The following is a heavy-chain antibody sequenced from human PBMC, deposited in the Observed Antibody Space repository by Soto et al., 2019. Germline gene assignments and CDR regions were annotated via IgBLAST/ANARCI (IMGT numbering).Heavy chain of an antibody. CDR3: AKDGTYGSGSYFNWFDP. CDR1: GFTFSSYA. Sequence: PGGSLRLSCAASGFTFSSYAMSWVRQAPGKGLEWVSAISGSGGSTYYADSVKGRFTISRDNSKNTLYLQMNSLRAEDTAVYYCAKDGTYGSGSYFNWFDPWGQGTLVTVSS. V-gene: IGHV3-23*01. D-gene: IGHD3-10*01. J-gene: IGHJ5*02. CDR2: ISGSGGST.